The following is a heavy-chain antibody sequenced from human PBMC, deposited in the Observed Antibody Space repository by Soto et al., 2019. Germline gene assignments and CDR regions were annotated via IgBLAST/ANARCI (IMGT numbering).Heavy chain of an antibody. Sequence: GGSLRLSCAASGFTFTTYAMNWVRQAPGKGLEWVSGISGSGGGTYYSDAVKGRFTISRDNSKNTLYLQMDSLRAEDTAIYFCAKGSGRGSRTMFGLATYYFDYWGQGTLVTVSS. CDR1: GFTFTTYA. J-gene: IGHJ4*02. D-gene: IGHD3-3*01. V-gene: IGHV3-23*01. CDR3: AKGSGRGSRTMFGLATYYFDY. CDR2: ISGSGGGT.